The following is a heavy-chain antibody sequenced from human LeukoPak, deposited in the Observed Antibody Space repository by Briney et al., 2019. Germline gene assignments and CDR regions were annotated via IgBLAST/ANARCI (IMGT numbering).Heavy chain of an antibody. CDR2: ISGSGDST. CDR3: AKASLELDEEYYYYYYMDV. J-gene: IGHJ6*03. CDR1: GFTFSSFG. D-gene: IGHD1-7*01. V-gene: IGHV3-23*01. Sequence: PGGSLRLSCAASGFTFSSFGMSWVRQAPGKGLEWVSGISGSGDSTYYADSVKGRFTISRDNSKNTLFLQMNSLRAEDTAVYYCAKASLELDEEYYYYYYMDVWGKGTTVTVSS.